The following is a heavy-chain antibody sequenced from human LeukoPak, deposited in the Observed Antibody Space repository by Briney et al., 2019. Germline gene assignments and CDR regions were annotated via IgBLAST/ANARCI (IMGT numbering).Heavy chain of an antibody. CDR3: RRPSPWHYDGSGPRGAFDI. V-gene: IGHV5-51*01. Sequence: GESLKICNKGAGYSFTSYWICWVRQLPGKGLELMGIIYPGDSDTRYSTSFHGQVTISAEKTTTTAFLLRSSLTASATAQYYARRPSPWHYDGSGPRGAFDIWGQGTVVTVSS. CDR1: GYSFTSYW. D-gene: IGHD3-10*01. J-gene: IGHJ3*02. CDR2: IYPGDSDT.